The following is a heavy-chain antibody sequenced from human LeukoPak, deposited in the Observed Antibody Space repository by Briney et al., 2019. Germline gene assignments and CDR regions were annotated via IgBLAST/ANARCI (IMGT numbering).Heavy chain of an antibody. CDR2: INPNSGGT. D-gene: IGHD3-3*01. V-gene: IGHV1-2*02. CDR1: GYTFTGYY. Sequence: ASVKVSCKASGYTFTGYYMHWVRQAPGQGLEWMGWINPNSGGTNYAQKFQGRVTMTRDTSISTAYMELSRLRSDDTAVYYCARDYDFWSGYYENWFDPWGQGTLVTVSS. J-gene: IGHJ5*02. CDR3: ARDYDFWSGYYENWFDP.